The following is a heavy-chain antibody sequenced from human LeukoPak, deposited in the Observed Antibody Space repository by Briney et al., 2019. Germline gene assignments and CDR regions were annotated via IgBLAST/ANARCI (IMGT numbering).Heavy chain of an antibody. J-gene: IGHJ5*02. D-gene: IGHD3-10*01. CDR1: GGSISSSNW. CDR3: ARLITMVRGLEDWFGP. CDR2: IYHSGST. Sequence: PSETLSLTCAVSGGSISSSNWWSWVRQPPGKGLEWIGEIYHSGSTNYNPSLNSRVTISVDKSKNQFSLKLSSVTAADTAVYYCARLITMVRGLEDWFGPWGQGSLVTVSS. V-gene: IGHV4-4*02.